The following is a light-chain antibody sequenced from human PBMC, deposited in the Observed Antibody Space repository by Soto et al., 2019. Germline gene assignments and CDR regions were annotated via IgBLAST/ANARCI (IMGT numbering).Light chain of an antibody. V-gene: IGLV2-14*01. J-gene: IGLJ1*01. CDR2: SVS. Sequence: QSALTQPASVSGSPGQSITIACTGTSSDVGAYNSVSWYQNHQDKAPKRLIYSVSYRSSGVSDRFSGSKSDNPASLTSSGLRTEDEADYYCSSSTSSSTYLVGTGTKLTVL. CDR3: SSSTSSSTYL. CDR1: SSDVGAYNS.